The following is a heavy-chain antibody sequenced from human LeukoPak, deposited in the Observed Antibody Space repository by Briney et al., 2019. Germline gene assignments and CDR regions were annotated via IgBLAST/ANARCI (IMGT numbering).Heavy chain of an antibody. Sequence: GGSLRLSCAASEFTFSDYYMSWIRQAPGKGLEWVSYISSISSTMYYADSVKGRFTISRDNAKNTLLLQMNSLRAEDTAVYYCAKVRWDNSGWYYLDSWGQGTLVTVSS. CDR1: EFTFSDYY. D-gene: IGHD6-19*01. CDR3: AKVRWDNSGWYYLDS. CDR2: ISSISSTM. J-gene: IGHJ4*02. V-gene: IGHV3-11*04.